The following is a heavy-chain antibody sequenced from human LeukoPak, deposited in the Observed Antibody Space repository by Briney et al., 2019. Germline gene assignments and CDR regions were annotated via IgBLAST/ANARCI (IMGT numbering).Heavy chain of an antibody. Sequence: HPSETLSLTCTVSGYSISSGYYWGWIRQPPGKGLEWVAFIQYDGSNKYYADSVTGRFTISRDNSKNTVYLQMNSLAIEDTAIYYCAKNRWGSVATPDSWGQGTVVTVSS. J-gene: IGHJ4*02. CDR1: GYSISSGY. CDR3: AKNRWGSVATPDS. V-gene: IGHV3-30*02. CDR2: IQYDGSNK. D-gene: IGHD5-12*01.